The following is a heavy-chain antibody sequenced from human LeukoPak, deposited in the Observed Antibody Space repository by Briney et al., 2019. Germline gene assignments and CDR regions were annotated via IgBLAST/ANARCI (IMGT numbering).Heavy chain of an antibody. V-gene: IGHV4-39*01. J-gene: IGHJ4*02. Sequence: PSETLSLTCTVSGGSISSSSYYWGWTRQPPGKGLEWIGSIYYSGSTYYNLSLKSRVTISVDTSKNQFSLKLRSVTAADTAVFYCASYYYYDSSGHSFDYWGPGTLVTVSS. D-gene: IGHD3-22*01. CDR3: ASYYYYDSSGHSFDY. CDR2: IYYSGST. CDR1: GGSISSSSYY.